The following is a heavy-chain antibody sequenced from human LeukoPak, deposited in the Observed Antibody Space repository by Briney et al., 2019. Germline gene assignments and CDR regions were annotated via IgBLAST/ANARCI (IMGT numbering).Heavy chain of an antibody. D-gene: IGHD1-26*01. CDR1: GFTFSSYA. V-gene: IGHV3-23*01. Sequence: PGGSLRLSCAASGFTFSSYAMSWVRQAPGKGLEWVSAISGSGGSTYYADSVKGRFTISRDNAKNSLYLQMNSLRAEDTAVYYCARDFLGATGYWGQGTLVTVSS. CDR3: ARDFLGATGY. CDR2: ISGSGGST. J-gene: IGHJ4*02.